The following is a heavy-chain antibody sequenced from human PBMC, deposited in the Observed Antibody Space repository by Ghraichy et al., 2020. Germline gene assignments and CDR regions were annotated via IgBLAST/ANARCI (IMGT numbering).Heavy chain of an antibody. CDR2: IYYSGST. Sequence: GSLTLTCTVSGGSISSYYWSWIRQPPGKGLEWIGYIYYSGSTNYNPSLKSRVTISVDTSKNRFSLKLSSVTAADTAVYYCARSSGSYSSWDNYYFDYWGQGTLVTVSS. V-gene: IGHV4-59*01. CDR1: GGSISSYY. J-gene: IGHJ4*02. D-gene: IGHD1-26*01. CDR3: ARSSGSYSSWDNYYFDY.